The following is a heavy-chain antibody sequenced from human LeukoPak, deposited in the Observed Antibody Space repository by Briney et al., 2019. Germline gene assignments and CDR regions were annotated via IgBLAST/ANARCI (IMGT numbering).Heavy chain of an antibody. V-gene: IGHV3-7*01. D-gene: IGHD1-26*01. CDR2: IMQDGNEK. J-gene: IGHJ4*02. CDR3: ASRIVGTPDYFDY. CDR1: GFTFSDYW. Sequence: GGSLRLSCEASGFTFSDYWMTWVRQAPGKGLEWVANIMQDGNEKYYVDSVKGRFTISRDNAKNSLYLQLNSLRVEDTAVYYCASRIVGTPDYFDYWGQGTLVTVSS.